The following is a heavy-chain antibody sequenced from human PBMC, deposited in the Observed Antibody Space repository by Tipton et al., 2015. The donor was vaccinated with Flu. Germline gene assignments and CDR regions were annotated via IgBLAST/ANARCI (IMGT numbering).Heavy chain of an antibody. D-gene: IGHD6-13*01. J-gene: IGHJ4*02. CDR3: ARVGSAAAGTN. V-gene: IGHV4-34*01. CDR2: INHSGST. CDR1: GGSFSGYY. Sequence: TLSLTCAVYGGSFSGYYWSWIRQPPGKGLEWIGEINHSGSTNCNPSLKSRVTISVDTSKNQFSLKLSSATAADTAVYYCARVGSAAAGTNWGQGTLVTVSS.